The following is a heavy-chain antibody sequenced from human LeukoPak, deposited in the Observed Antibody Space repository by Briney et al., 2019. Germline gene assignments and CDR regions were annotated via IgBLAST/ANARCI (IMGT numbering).Heavy chain of an antibody. CDR1: GGSISSSSYY. J-gene: IGHJ4*02. CDR3: ARVAGEWFGELLSTTHFDY. V-gene: IGHV4-39*07. D-gene: IGHD3-10*01. Sequence: PSETLSLTCTVSGGSISSSSYYWGWIRQPPGKGLEWIGSIYYSGSTYYNPSLKSRVTISVDTSKNQFSLKLSSVTAADTAVYYCARVAGEWFGELLSTTHFDYWGQGTLVTVSS. CDR2: IYYSGST.